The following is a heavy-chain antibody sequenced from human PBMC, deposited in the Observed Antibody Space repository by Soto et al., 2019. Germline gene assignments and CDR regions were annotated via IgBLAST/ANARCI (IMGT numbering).Heavy chain of an antibody. CDR2: TSAYNGNT. CDR3: ARAPVVVVAAFFDY. Sequence: GASVKVSCKASGYTFTSYGISWVRQAPGQGLEWMGWTSAYNGNTNYAQKLQGRVTMTTDTSTSTAYMELRSLRSDDTAVYYCARAPVVVVAAFFDYWGQGTLVTVSS. J-gene: IGHJ4*02. CDR1: GYTFTSYG. V-gene: IGHV1-18*04. D-gene: IGHD2-15*01.